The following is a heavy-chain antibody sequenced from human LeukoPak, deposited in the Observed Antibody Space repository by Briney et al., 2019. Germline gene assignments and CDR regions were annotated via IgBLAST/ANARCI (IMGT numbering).Heavy chain of an antibody. V-gene: IGHV4-59*01. Sequence: SETLSLTCTVSGGSISSYYWGWIRQPPGKGLEWIGYIYYSGSTNYNPSLKSRVTISVDTSKNQFSLKLSSVTAADTAVYYCAREAGMVVAARPDAFDIWGQGTMVTVSS. D-gene: IGHD2-15*01. CDR1: GGSISSYY. CDR2: IYYSGST. J-gene: IGHJ3*02. CDR3: AREAGMVVAARPDAFDI.